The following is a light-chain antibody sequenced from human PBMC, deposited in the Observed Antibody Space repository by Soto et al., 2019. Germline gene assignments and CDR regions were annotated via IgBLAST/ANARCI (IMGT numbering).Light chain of an antibody. CDR1: HDLTYW. CDR3: QQAKSFPLT. J-gene: IGKJ5*01. Sequence: DIQMTQSPSSVSASVGDIVAMGCLASHDLTYWLAWYQQRPGKAPKCLIYAASILQSGVPSRFSGSGFGTNFTLTITSLQPEDSATYFCQQAKSFPLTFGQGTRLEIK. V-gene: IGKV1-12*01. CDR2: AAS.